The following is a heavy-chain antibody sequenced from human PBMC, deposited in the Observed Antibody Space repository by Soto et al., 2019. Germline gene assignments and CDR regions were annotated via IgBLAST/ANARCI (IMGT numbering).Heavy chain of an antibody. CDR2: ISGSGGST. V-gene: IGHV3-23*01. J-gene: IGHJ6*02. CDR1: GFTFSSYA. D-gene: IGHD6-19*01. Sequence: EVQLLESGGGLVQPGGSLRLSCAASGFTFSSYAMSWVRQAPGKGLEWVSAISGSGGSTYYADSVKGRFTISRDNSKNTLYLQMNSLRAEDTAVYYCAKVPPDSSGWTHHYYGMDVWGQGTTVTVSS. CDR3: AKVPPDSSGWTHHYYGMDV.